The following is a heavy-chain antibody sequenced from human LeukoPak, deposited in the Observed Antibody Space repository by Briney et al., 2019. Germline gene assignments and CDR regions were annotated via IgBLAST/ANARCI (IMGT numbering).Heavy chain of an antibody. V-gene: IGHV3-48*01. CDR2: ISSTGGTI. CDR3: ARGYSRAAFDI. CDR1: GFTFSNYL. Sequence: GGSLRLSCVGSGFTFSNYLMNWVRQAPGKGLEWVSFISSTGGTIYYADAVKGRFTVSRGNAKDSLLLQMNSLRAEDTALYYCARGYSRAAFDIWGQGTMVTVSS. J-gene: IGHJ3*02. D-gene: IGHD2-15*01.